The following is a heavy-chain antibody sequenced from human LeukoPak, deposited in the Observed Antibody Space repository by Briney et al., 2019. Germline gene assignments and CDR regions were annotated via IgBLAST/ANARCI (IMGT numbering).Heavy chain of an antibody. J-gene: IGHJ4*02. V-gene: IGHV4-59*08. Sequence: TPSETLSLTCTVSGDSISTYYWSWIRQPPGKGLEWIGYIYYSGSTNYNPSLKSRVTISVDTSKNHFSLNLRSVTAADTAVYYCARQITAAENFDYWGQGTLVTVSS. D-gene: IGHD6-25*01. CDR1: GDSISTYY. CDR3: ARQITAAENFDY. CDR2: IYYSGST.